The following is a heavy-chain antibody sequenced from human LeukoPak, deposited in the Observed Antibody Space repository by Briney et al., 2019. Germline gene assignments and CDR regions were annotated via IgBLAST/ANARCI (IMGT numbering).Heavy chain of an antibody. CDR3: ARDSRRYYYDSSGYYDP. J-gene: IGHJ5*02. V-gene: IGHV3-33*01. Sequence: PGRSLRLSCAASGFTFSSYGMHWVRQAPGKGLEWVAVIWYDGSNKYYADSVKGRFAISRDNSKNKLYLQMNSLRAEDTAVYYCARDSRRYYYDSSGYYDPWGQGTLVTVSS. CDR2: IWYDGSNK. D-gene: IGHD3-22*01. CDR1: GFTFSSYG.